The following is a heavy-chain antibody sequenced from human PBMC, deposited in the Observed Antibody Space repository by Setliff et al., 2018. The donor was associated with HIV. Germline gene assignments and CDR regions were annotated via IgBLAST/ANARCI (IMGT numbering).Heavy chain of an antibody. CDR2: INAGNGNT. CDR1: GYTFTSYA. CDR3: ARPYSPYFLLMASDYFDY. D-gene: IGHD2-21*01. Sequence: AASVKVSCKASGYTFTSYAMHWVRQAPGQRLEWMGWINAGNGNTKYSQTFQGRVTITRDTSASTAYMELSSLRSEDTAVYYCARPYSPYFLLMASDYFDYWGQGTLVTVSS. V-gene: IGHV1-3*01. J-gene: IGHJ4*02.